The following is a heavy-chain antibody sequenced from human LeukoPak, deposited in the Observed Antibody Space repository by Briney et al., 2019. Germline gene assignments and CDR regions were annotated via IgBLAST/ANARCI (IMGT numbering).Heavy chain of an antibody. Sequence: PSETLSLTCTVSGGSISSGDYYWSWIRQPPGKGLEWIGYIYYSGSTYYNPSLKSRVTISVDTSKNQFSLKLSSVTAADTAVYYCARLSTNYYGSGSYAFDIWGQGTMVTVSS. D-gene: IGHD3-10*01. CDR1: GGSISSGDYY. CDR3: ARLSTNYYGSGSYAFDI. V-gene: IGHV4-30-4*01. J-gene: IGHJ3*02. CDR2: IYYSGST.